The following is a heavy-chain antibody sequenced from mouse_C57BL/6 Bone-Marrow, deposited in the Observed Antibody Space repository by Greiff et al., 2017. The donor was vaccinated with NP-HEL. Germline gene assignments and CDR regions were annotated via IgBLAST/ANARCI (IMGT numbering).Heavy chain of an antibody. CDR2: INPKNGGT. Sequence: VQLQQSGPELVKPGASVKISCKASGYTFTDYYMNWVKQSHGKSLEWIGDINPKNGGTSYNQKFKGKATLPVDKSSSTAYMELRSLTSEDSAVYYCAREGLGPPWFAYWGQGTLVTASA. CDR3: AREGLGPPWFAY. CDR1: GYTFTDYY. J-gene: IGHJ3*01. D-gene: IGHD2-2*01. V-gene: IGHV1-26*01.